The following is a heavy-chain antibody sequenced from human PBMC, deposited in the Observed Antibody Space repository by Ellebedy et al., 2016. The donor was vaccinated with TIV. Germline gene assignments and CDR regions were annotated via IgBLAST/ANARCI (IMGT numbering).Heavy chain of an antibody. D-gene: IGHD6-19*01. CDR2: INPNSGDT. CDR1: GYTFTTFY. CDR3: ARDSNSGWNLDY. Sequence: AASVKVSCKASGYTFTTFYIHWVRQAPGQGLEWVGWINPNSGDTKYAQKFQGRVTMTRDTSITTADMELSRLISGDTAVYYCARDSNSGWNLDYWGQGTLVTVSS. V-gene: IGHV1-2*02. J-gene: IGHJ4*02.